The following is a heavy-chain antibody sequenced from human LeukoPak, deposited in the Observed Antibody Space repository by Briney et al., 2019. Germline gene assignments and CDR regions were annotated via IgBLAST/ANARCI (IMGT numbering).Heavy chain of an antibody. CDR3: ARGLRGRSGYYFDS. V-gene: IGHV4-30-4*01. CDR1: GGSISSGDYY. CDR2: FYYSGST. J-gene: IGHJ4*02. Sequence: SETLSLTCTVSGGSISSGDYYWNWIRQPPGKGLEWIGYFYYSGSTYYNPSLKSRVTISVDTSKTQFSLRLSSVTAADTAVYYCARGLRGRSGYYFDSWGQGTLVTVSS.